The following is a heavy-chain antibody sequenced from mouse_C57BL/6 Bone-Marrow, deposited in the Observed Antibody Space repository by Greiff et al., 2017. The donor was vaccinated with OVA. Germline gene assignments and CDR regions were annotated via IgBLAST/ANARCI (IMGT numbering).Heavy chain of an antibody. V-gene: IGHV1-54*01. CDR1: GYAFTNYL. CDR3: ARYPRGIRRRSFDY. D-gene: IGHD3-3*01. CDR2: INPGSGGT. J-gene: IGHJ2*01. Sequence: VQLQQSGAELVRPGTSVKVSCKASGYAFTNYLIEWVKQRPGQGLEWIGVINPGSGGTNYNEKFKGKATLTADKSSSTAYMQLRSLRTEDSAVYFFARYPRGIRRRSFDYWGQGTTLTVSS.